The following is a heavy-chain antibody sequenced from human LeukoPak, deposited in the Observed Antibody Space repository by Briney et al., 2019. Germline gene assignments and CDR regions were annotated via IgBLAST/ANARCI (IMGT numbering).Heavy chain of an antibody. J-gene: IGHJ4*02. CDR1: GGSISSYY. D-gene: IGHD4-23*01. V-gene: IGHV4-59*01. Sequence: SETLSLTCTVSGGSISSYYWSWIRQPPGRGLEWIAYIHYSGSAAYNPSLKSRVTISRDMSTNQFSLKMTSVTAADTAVYFCARDMGAPDYGSYSVDYWGQGTLVTVSS. CDR2: IHYSGSA. CDR3: ARDMGAPDYGSYSVDY.